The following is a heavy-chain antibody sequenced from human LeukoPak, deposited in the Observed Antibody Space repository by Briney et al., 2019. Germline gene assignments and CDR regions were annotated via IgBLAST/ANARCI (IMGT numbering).Heavy chain of an antibody. CDR1: GYSFTSYW. Sequence: GESLKISCKGSGYSFTSYWIGWVRQMPGKGLEWMGIIYPGDSDTRYSPSFQGQVTISAGKSISTAYLQWSSLKASDTAMYYCTTGIAVAPYYFDYWGQGTLVTVSS. CDR3: TTGIAVAPYYFDY. CDR2: IYPGDSDT. D-gene: IGHD6-19*01. J-gene: IGHJ4*02. V-gene: IGHV5-51*01.